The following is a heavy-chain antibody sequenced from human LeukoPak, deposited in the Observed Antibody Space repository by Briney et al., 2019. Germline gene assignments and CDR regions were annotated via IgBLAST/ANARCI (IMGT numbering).Heavy chain of an antibody. Sequence: GGSLRLSCAASGFTFSSYGMHWVRQAPGKGLEWVAGIWYDGSNKYYADSVKGRFTISRDNSKNTLYLQMNSLRAEDTAVYYCARHRRDTAMVEDYWGQGTLVTVSS. CDR1: GFTFSSYG. J-gene: IGHJ4*02. CDR3: ARHRRDTAMVEDY. CDR2: IWYDGSNK. D-gene: IGHD5-18*01. V-gene: IGHV3-33*01.